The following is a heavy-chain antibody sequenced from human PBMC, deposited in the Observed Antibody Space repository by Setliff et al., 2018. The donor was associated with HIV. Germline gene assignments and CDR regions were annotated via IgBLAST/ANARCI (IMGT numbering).Heavy chain of an antibody. Sequence: GSLRLSCAASGFTFSSYSMNWVRQAPGKWLEWVSSISSSSSYILYADSVKGRFTISRDNAKNSLYLQMNSLRAEDTAVYYCARDPYYYDSSGYGPRAFDIWGQGTMGTVS. D-gene: IGHD3-22*01. V-gene: IGHV3-21*01. CDR2: ISSSSSYI. J-gene: IGHJ3*02. CDR1: GFTFSSYS. CDR3: ARDPYYYDSSGYGPRAFDI.